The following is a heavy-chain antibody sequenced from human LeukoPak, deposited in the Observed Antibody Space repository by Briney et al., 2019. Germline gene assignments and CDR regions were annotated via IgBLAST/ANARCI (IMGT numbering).Heavy chain of an antibody. V-gene: IGHV1-18*01. CDR3: ARVSVTYYYGSGTPNWFDP. CDR2: ISAYNGNT. D-gene: IGHD3-10*01. J-gene: IGHJ5*02. Sequence: ASVKVSCTASGYTFTSYGISWVRQAPGQGLEWMGWISAYNGNTNYAQKLQGRVTMTTDTSTSAAYMELRSLRSDDTAVYYCARVSVTYYYGSGTPNWFDPWGQGTLVTVSS. CDR1: GYTFTSYG.